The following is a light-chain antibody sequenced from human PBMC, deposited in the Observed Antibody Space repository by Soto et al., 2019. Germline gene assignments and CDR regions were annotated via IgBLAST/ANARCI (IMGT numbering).Light chain of an antibody. V-gene: IGKV3-15*01. Sequence: EIVLTQSPATLSVSPGETATLSCRASQSVSSNLAWYQQKPGQAPRLRIHGASARATGIPARVSGSGSGTEFTLTISSLQSEDFAVYYCQQYNNWPPRTFGQGTKVDI. CDR1: QSVSSN. CDR2: GAS. J-gene: IGKJ1*01. CDR3: QQYNNWPPRT.